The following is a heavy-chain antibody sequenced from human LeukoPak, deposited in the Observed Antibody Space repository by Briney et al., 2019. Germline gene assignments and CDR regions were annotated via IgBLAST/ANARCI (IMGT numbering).Heavy chain of an antibody. J-gene: IGHJ3*02. CDR1: GYTFTSYG. D-gene: IGHD1-26*01. CDR3: ARDRMEWELPFDAFDI. CDR2: ISAYNGNT. Sequence: ASVKVSCKASGYTFTSYGISWVRQAPGQGLEWMGWISAYNGNTNYVQKLQGRVTMTTDTSTSTAYMQLRSLRSDDTAVYYCARDRMEWELPFDAFDIWGQGTMVTVSS. V-gene: IGHV1-18*01.